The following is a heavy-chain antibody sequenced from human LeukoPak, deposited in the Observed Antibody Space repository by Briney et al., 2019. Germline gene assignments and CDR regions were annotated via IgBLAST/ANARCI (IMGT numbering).Heavy chain of an antibody. J-gene: IGHJ4*02. V-gene: IGHV3-21*01. D-gene: IGHD1-1*01. CDR2: ISNGAGRT. CDR3: ARENWYKFDY. Sequence: GGSLRLSCAASGFSFSTYALNWVRQAPGKGLEWVACISNGAGRTFYADSVKGRFTVSRDNTKNSLYLQMNGLRDEDTAVYYCARENWYKFDYWGQGTLVTVPS. CDR1: GFSFSTYA.